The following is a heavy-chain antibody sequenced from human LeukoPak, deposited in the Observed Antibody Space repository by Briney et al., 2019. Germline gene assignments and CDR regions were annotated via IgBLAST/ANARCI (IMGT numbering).Heavy chain of an antibody. D-gene: IGHD3-3*01. CDR3: ARDTLTIFGVVIEAFDI. Sequence: PGGSLRLSCGASGFTFSSYEMNCVRQAPGKGLEWVSYISSSGSTIYYADSVKGRFTISRDNAKNSLYLQMNSLRAEDTAVYYCARDTLTIFGVVIEAFDIWGQGTMVTVSS. CDR1: GFTFSSYE. V-gene: IGHV3-48*03. CDR2: ISSSGSTI. J-gene: IGHJ3*02.